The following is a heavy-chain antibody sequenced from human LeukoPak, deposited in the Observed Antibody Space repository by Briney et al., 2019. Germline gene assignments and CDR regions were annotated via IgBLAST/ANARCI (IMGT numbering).Heavy chain of an antibody. CDR3: ARVKSFGELFDP. D-gene: IGHD3-10*01. V-gene: IGHV3-74*01. CDR1: GITFSSYW. CDR2: INSDGSST. J-gene: IGHJ5*02. Sequence: GGSLLLSCAASGITFSSYWMHWVRPAPGKGLVWVSRINSDGSSTSYADSVKGRFTIPRDNAKNTRYLQMNSLRAEDTAVYYCARVKSFGELFDPWGEGTLVTVSS.